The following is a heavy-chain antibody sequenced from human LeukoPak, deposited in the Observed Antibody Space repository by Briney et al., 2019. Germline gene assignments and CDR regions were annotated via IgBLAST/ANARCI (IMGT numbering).Heavy chain of an antibody. CDR2: ITSSGSAI. CDR3: VRDGVAIATGHFDY. Sequence: GGSLRLSCAASGFTFSNAWMSWVRQAPGKGLERVSYITSSGSAIYYADSVKGRFTISRDNAKNSLYLQMNSLRAEDTAVYYCVRDGVAIATGHFDYWGQGTLVTVSS. V-gene: IGHV3-11*04. CDR1: GFTFSNAW. J-gene: IGHJ4*02. D-gene: IGHD1-26*01.